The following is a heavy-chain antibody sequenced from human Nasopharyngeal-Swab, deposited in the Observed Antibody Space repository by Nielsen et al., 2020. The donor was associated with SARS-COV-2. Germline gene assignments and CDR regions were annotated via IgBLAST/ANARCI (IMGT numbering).Heavy chain of an antibody. CDR1: GGSFSGYY. D-gene: IGHD5-18*01. CDR3: AGLRHSYGYNAFDI. Sequence: SETLSLTCAVYGGSFSGYYWSWIRQPPGKGLEWIGEINHSGSTNYNPSLKSRVTISVDTSKNQFSLKLSSVTAADTAVYYCAGLRHSYGYNAFDIWGQGTMVTVSS. J-gene: IGHJ3*02. CDR2: INHSGST. V-gene: IGHV4-34*01.